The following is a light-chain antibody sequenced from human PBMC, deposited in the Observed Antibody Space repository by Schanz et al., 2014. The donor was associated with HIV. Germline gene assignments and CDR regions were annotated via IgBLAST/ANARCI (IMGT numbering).Light chain of an antibody. CDR1: SSDVGRYSC. CDR2: DVT. V-gene: IGLV2-14*03. Sequence: QSALTQPASVSGSPGQSISISCTGTSSDVGRYSCVSWYQQHPGKAPKLMIYDVTNRPSGVSNRFSGSKSGNTASLSISGLQAEDEADYYCSSYAGSNNLEVVFGGGTKLTVL. CDR3: SSYAGSNNLEVV. J-gene: IGLJ2*01.